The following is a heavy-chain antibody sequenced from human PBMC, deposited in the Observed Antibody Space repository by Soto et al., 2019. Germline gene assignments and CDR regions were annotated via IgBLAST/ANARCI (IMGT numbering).Heavy chain of an antibody. Sequence: PSETLSLTYSVSGASVSSGDYYWSCIRQAPGKGLEWIGYIYNSGCSYYNPSLKGRLTISIETSKNQFSLKLNSVTAEDTAIYYCAGTGTTDDYGGRGTRVTVS. V-gene: IGHV4-30-4*01. CDR1: GASVSSGDYY. J-gene: IGHJ4*02. D-gene: IGHD4-17*01. CDR3: AGTGTTDDY. CDR2: IYNSGCS.